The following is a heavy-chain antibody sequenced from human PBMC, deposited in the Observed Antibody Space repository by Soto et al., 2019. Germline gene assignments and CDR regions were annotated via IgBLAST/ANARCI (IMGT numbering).Heavy chain of an antibody. J-gene: IGHJ6*02. V-gene: IGHV4-30-4*01. Sequence: PSETLSLTCTVSGGSISSGDYYWSWIRQPPGKGLEWIGYIYYSGSTYYNPSLKSRVTISVDTSKNQFSLKLSSVTAADTAVYYCARDKWIDYYGSGSYTRTTTAYYYYGMGVWGQGTTVTVSS. D-gene: IGHD3-10*01. CDR3: ARDKWIDYYGSGSYTRTTTAYYYYGMGV. CDR2: IYYSGST. CDR1: GGSISSGDYY.